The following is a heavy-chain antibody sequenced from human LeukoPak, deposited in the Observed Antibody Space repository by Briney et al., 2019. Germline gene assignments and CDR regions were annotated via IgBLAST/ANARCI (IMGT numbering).Heavy chain of an antibody. V-gene: IGHV3-23*01. CDR3: ARHVVAVGFDY. J-gene: IGHJ4*02. CDR1: GFNFGSYS. CDR2: ISADSATT. Sequence: GGSLRLSCAASGFNFGSYSMTWVRQAPGKGLEWVSVISADSATTFYADSVKGRFTISRDNAKNTVFLQMSSLRAEDTALYYCARHVVAVGFDYWGQGTLVTVSS. D-gene: IGHD3-22*01.